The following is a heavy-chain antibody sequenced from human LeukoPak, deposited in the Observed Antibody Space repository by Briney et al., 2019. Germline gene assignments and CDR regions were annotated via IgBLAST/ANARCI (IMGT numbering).Heavy chain of an antibody. CDR1: EFSVGSNY. J-gene: IGHJ4*02. V-gene: IGHV3-66*04. D-gene: IGHD5-18*01. CDR3: ARRGGSIQLWLRGSGVLDY. CDR2: IYSGGST. Sequence: PGGSLRLSCAASEFSVGSNYMTWVRQAPGKGLEWVSLIYSGGSTYYADSVKGRFTISRDNSKNTLYLQLNSLRAEDTAVYYCARRGGSIQLWLRGSGVLDYWGQGTLVTVSS.